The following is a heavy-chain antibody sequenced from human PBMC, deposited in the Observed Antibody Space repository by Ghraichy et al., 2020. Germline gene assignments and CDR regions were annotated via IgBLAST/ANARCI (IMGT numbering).Heavy chain of an antibody. Sequence: SETLSLTCTVSGGSISGYYWNWIRQPPGRGLEWIGYIYYNGNTNYNPSLQSRVTISIDTSRNEFSLKLSSVTAADTAVYYFARWITGSRYFDLWGRGALVTVSS. V-gene: IGHV4-59*12. D-gene: IGHD3-16*01. J-gene: IGHJ2*01. CDR2: IYYNGNT. CDR1: GGSISGYY. CDR3: ARWITGSRYFDL.